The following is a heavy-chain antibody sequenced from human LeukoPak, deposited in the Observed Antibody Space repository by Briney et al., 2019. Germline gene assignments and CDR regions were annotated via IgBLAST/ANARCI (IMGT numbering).Heavy chain of an antibody. CDR3: AKDDYSGYHGFFDY. CDR2: ISNDGGNR. J-gene: IGHJ4*02. CDR1: EFTFSSYG. V-gene: IGHV3-30*18. D-gene: IGHD4-17*01. Sequence: GGSLRLSCSASEFTFSSYGMHLVRQAPGKGLEWVAVISNDGGNRHYADSVKGRLTISRDNSKNTLYLQMNSLRAEDTAVYYCAKDDYSGYHGFFDYWGQGILVTVSS.